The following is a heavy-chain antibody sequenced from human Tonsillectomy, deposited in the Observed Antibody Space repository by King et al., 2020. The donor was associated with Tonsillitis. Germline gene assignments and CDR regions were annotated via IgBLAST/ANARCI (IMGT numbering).Heavy chain of an antibody. CDR1: GGSISSYY. J-gene: IGHJ4*02. CDR3: ARGYTYRTFDF. CDR2: IYYSGST. V-gene: IGHV4-59*01. D-gene: IGHD5-18*01. Sequence: VQLQESGPGLVKPSETLSLTCTVSGGSISSYYWSWLRQPPGKGLEWIGYIYYSGSTNYNPSLKSRVTISVDTSKNQFSLKLSSVTAADTAVYFCARGYTYRTFDFWGQGTLVTVSS.